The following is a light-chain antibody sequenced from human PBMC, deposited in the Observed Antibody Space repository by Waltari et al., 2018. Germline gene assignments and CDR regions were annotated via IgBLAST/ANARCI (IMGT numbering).Light chain of an antibody. CDR3: SSYMDTTTLEL. Sequence: QSALTQPASVSGSPGQSITLSCPGTSSDVGSYNSVSWYQQHPGKAPKLIIYDVTNRPSGVSNRFSGSKSGNTASLTISGLQAEDEADYYCSSYMDTTTLELFGGGTSLTVL. CDR1: SSDVGSYNS. V-gene: IGLV2-14*03. J-gene: IGLJ2*01. CDR2: DVT.